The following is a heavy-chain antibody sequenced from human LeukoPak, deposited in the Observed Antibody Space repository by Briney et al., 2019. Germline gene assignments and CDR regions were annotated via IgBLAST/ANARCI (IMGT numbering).Heavy chain of an antibody. D-gene: IGHD3-16*02. CDR2: ISGSGGST. CDR3: ANADMAGVIPSYFDY. J-gene: IGHJ4*02. Sequence: GGSLRLSCAASGFTFSSYAMSWVRQAPGKGLEWVSAISGSGGSTYYADSVKGRFTISRDNSKNTLYLQMNSLRAEDTAVYYCANADMAGVIPSYFDYWGQGTLVTVSS. CDR1: GFTFSSYA. V-gene: IGHV3-23*01.